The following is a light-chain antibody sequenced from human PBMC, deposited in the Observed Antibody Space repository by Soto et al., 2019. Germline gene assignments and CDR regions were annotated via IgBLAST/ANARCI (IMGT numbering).Light chain of an antibody. CDR1: SSDVGGYNH. J-gene: IGLJ1*01. CDR2: EVS. V-gene: IGLV2-14*01. CDR3: SSYTSTSTRV. Sequence: QSVLTQPASVSGSPGQSITISSTGTSSDVGGYNHVSWYQQYPGRAPKLMIYEVSNRPSGVSIRFSGSKSGNTASLTISGLQAEDEADYYCSSYTSTSTRVFGTGTKLTVL.